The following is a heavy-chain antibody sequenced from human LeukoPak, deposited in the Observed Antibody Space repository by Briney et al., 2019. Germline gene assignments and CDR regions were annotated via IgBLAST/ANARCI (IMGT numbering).Heavy chain of an antibody. Sequence: QPGGSLRLSCAASGFTFSSYAMSWVRQAPGKGLEWVSAISGSGGSTSYADSVKGRFTISRDNSKNTLYLQINSLRAEDTAVYYCAKFQGSGYEGYGSFDHWGQGTLVTVSS. CDR1: GFTFSSYA. V-gene: IGHV3-23*01. J-gene: IGHJ4*02. CDR3: AKFQGSGYEGYGSFDH. D-gene: IGHD5-12*01. CDR2: ISGSGGST.